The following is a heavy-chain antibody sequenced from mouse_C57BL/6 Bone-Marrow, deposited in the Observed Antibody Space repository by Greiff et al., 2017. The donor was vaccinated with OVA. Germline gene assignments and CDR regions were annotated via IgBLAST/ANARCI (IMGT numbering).Heavy chain of an antibody. CDR2: IDPSDSYT. CDR1: GYTFTSYW. V-gene: IGHV1-69*01. Sequence: QVQLQQPGAELVMPGASVKLSCKASGYTFTSYWMHWVKQRPGQGLEWIGEIDPSDSYTNYNQKFKGKSTLTVDKSSSTAYMQLSSLTSEDSAVYDCAREDWDEYFDVWGTGTTVTVSS. D-gene: IGHD4-1*01. CDR3: AREDWDEYFDV. J-gene: IGHJ1*03.